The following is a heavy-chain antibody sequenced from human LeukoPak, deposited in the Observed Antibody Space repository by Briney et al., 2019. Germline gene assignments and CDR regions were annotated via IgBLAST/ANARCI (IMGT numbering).Heavy chain of an antibody. J-gene: IGHJ5*02. D-gene: IGHD2-15*01. CDR2: ISWNSGSI. CDR3: ARGSGRGGNAAFDP. V-gene: IGHV3-9*01. CDR1: GFTFSSYA. Sequence: SLRLSCAASGFTFSSYAMHWVRQAPGEGLEWVSGISWNSGSIGYADSVKGRFTISRDNAKNSMYLQMNSVRAGDTAVYYCARGSGRGGNAAFDPWGQGTLVTVSS.